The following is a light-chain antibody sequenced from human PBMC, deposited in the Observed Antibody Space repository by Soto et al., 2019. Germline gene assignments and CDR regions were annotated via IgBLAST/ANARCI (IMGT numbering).Light chain of an antibody. J-gene: IGLJ1*01. CDR3: QSYDSSLLYV. CDR2: GNN. CDR1: TSNIGAVYD. V-gene: IGLV1-40*01. Sequence: QSVLTQPPSVSGAPGQRVTISCTGSTSNIGAVYDVHWYQQLPGTAPKLLIYGNNNRPSGVPDRFSGSKSGTSASLAITGLQAEDEADYYCQSYDSSLLYVFGTGTKVTV.